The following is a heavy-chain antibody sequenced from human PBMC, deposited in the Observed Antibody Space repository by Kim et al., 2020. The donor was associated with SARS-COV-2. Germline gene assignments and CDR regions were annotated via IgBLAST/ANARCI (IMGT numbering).Heavy chain of an antibody. D-gene: IGHD2-15*01. V-gene: IGHV4-34*01. CDR2: INHSGST. J-gene: IGHJ4*02. CDR3: ARGGYCSGGSCYFDY. Sequence: SETLSLTCAVYGGSFSGYYWSWIRQPPGKGLEWIGEINHSGSTNYNPSLKSRVTISVDTSKNQFSLKLSSVTAADTAVYYCARGGYCSGGSCYFDYWGQG. CDR1: GGSFSGYY.